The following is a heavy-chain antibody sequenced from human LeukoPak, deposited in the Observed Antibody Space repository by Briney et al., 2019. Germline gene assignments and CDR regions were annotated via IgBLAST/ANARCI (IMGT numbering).Heavy chain of an antibody. Sequence: GGSPRLSCAASGFTFSDYYMSWIRQAPGKGLEWVSYISSSGSTIYYADSVRGRFTISRDNAKNSLYLQMNSLRAEDTAVYYCARGHIVVVPAAHYYMDVWGKGTTVTVSS. CDR1: GFTFSDYY. V-gene: IGHV3-11*04. D-gene: IGHD2-2*01. CDR2: ISSSGSTI. CDR3: ARGHIVVVPAAHYYMDV. J-gene: IGHJ6*03.